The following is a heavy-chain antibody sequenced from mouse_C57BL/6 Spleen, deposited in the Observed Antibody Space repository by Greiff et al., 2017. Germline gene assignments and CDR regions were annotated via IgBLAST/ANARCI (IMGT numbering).Heavy chain of an antibody. J-gene: IGHJ4*01. CDR3: ARYDYGSSYAMDY. V-gene: IGHV1-75*01. D-gene: IGHD1-1*01. Sequence: VQLQESGPELVKPGASVKISCKASGYTFTDYYINWVKQRPGQGLEWIGWIFPGSGSTYYNEKFKGKATLTVDKSSSTAYMLLSSLTSEDSAVYFCARYDYGSSYAMDYWGQGTSVTVSS. CDR1: GYTFTDYY. CDR2: IFPGSGST.